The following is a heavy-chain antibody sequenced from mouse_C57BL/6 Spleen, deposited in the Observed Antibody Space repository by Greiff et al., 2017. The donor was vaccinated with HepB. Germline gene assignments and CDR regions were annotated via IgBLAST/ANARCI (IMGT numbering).Heavy chain of an antibody. CDR3: TRKGSYYFDY. V-gene: IGHV3-6*01. J-gene: IGHJ2*01. CDR1: GYSFTSCYY. CDR2: ISYDGSN. Sequence: DVQLQESGPGLVKPSQSLSLTCSVTGYSFTSCYYWNWIRQPPGNIREWLGYISYDGSNNYNPSLKNRISITRDTSNNQFFLKLNSVTTEDSATYYCTRKGSYYFDYWGQGTTLTVSS.